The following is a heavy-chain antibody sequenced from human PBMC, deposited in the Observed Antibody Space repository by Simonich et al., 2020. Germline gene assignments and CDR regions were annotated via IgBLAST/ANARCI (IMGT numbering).Heavy chain of an antibody. CDR2: MSSSSSTI. D-gene: IGHD5-12*01. J-gene: IGHJ3*02. V-gene: IGHV3-48*01. CDR1: EFTFSSYR. CDR3: ARDSSYYAFDI. Sequence: EVQLVESGGGLVQPGGSLRLSCAASEFTFSSYRVNWVLQAPGKGLGCVSYMSSSSSTIYYADSLKGRFTISRDNAKNSLYLQMSSLRAEDTAVYYCARDSSYYAFDIWGQGTMVTVSS.